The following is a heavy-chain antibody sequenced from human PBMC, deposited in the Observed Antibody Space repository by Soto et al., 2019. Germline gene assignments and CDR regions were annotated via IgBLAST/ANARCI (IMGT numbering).Heavy chain of an antibody. CDR1: GFIFSSYD. D-gene: IGHD6-13*01. CDR2: VGVAGDT. Sequence: HPGGSLRLSCATSGFIFSSYDMHWVRQVTGKGLEWVSGVGVAGDTHYAGSVKGRFSIARDSANDSLYLQMNSLRAGDTAVYYCARGGIASPQGSPYFFGMDIWGQGTTVTVSS. CDR3: ARGGIASPQGSPYFFGMDI. V-gene: IGHV3-13*01. J-gene: IGHJ6*02.